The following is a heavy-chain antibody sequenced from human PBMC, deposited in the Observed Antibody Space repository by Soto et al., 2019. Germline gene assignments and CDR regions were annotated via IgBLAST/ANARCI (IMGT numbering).Heavy chain of an antibody. Sequence: EVQLLESGGGLVQPGGSLRLSCAAYGFTFSTYAMTWFRQAPGKGLEWVSAITAYGDTTYYADSVKGRFTISRVNSKNTVYLQLNSLRAEDTAVYYCAKRSADHYFDNWGQGTLVTVSS. CDR2: ITAYGDTT. J-gene: IGHJ4*02. CDR3: AKRSADHYFDN. CDR1: GFTFSTYA. V-gene: IGHV3-23*01.